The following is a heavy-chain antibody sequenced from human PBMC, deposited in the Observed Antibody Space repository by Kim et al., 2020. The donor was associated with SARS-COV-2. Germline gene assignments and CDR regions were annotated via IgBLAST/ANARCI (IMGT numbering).Heavy chain of an antibody. J-gene: IGHJ5*02. CDR3: ARGWSGIVPAGP. CDR1: GGSISSYY. V-gene: IGHV4-59*01. D-gene: IGHD2-2*01. CDR2: IYYSGYT. Sequence: SETLSLTCTVSGGSISSYYWSWIRQPPGKGLEWIGYIYYSGYTNYNPSLKSRVTISVDTSKNQFSLKLSSVTAADTAVYYCARGWSGIVPAGPWGQGTLVTVSS.